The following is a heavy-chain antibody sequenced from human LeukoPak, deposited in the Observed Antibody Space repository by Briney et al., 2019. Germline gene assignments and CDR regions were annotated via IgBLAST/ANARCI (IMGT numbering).Heavy chain of an antibody. CDR3: ARVGITMVRGAPYYYYMDV. D-gene: IGHD3-10*01. CDR1: GFTFSSHW. CDR2: INSDGSST. Sequence: GGSLRLSCAASGFTFSSHWMHWVRQAPGKGLVWVSRINSDGSSTSYADSVKGRFTISRDNAKNTLYLQMNSLRAEDTAVYYCARVGITMVRGAPYYYYMDVWGKGTTVTISS. V-gene: IGHV3-74*01. J-gene: IGHJ6*03.